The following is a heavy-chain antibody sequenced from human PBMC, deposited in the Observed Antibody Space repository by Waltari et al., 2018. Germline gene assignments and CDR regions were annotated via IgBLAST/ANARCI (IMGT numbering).Heavy chain of an antibody. V-gene: IGHV3-21*03. CDR3: ARDKAVAGTGNFDY. D-gene: IGHD6-19*01. CDR2: ITSSSGYI. J-gene: IGHJ4*02. CDR1: GFTFSRYT. Sequence: EVTLVESGGGLVKPGGSLRLSCAASGFTFSRYTMHWVRQAPGKGLEWVSSITSSSGYIYYADSVKGRFTISRDNAQNSLYLQMNSLTAEDTGVYYCARDKAVAGTGNFDYWGQGNLVTVSS.